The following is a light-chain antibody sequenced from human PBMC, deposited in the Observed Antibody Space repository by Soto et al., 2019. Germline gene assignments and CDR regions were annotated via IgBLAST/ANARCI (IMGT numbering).Light chain of an antibody. CDR2: GAS. V-gene: IGKV3-20*01. CDR1: QSVSSSY. Sequence: EIVLTQSPGTLSLSPGERATLSCRASQSVSSSYLAWYQQKPGQAPRLLIYGASSRATGIPDRFSGSGSGTDFTLTISRLEPEDVAVYYCQQYGSSLWTFGQGTKVDIK. J-gene: IGKJ1*01. CDR3: QQYGSSLWT.